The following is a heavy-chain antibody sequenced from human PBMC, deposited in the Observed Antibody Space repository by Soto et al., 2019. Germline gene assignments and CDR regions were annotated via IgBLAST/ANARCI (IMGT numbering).Heavy chain of an antibody. Sequence: SVKVSCKASGGTFSSYAISWVRQAPGQGLEWMGGIIPIFGTANYAQKFQGRVTITADESTSTAYMELSSLRSEDTAVYYCAREGSGSRGPVPPFYYYYYGMDVWGQGTTVTVSS. CDR2: IIPIFGTA. CDR3: AREGSGSRGPVPPFYYYYYGMDV. D-gene: IGHD6-25*01. V-gene: IGHV1-69*13. J-gene: IGHJ6*02. CDR1: GGTFSSYA.